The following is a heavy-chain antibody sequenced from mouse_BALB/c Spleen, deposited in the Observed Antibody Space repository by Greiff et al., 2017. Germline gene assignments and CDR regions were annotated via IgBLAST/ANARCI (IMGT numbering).Heavy chain of an antibody. CDR1: GYTFTSYY. Sequence: VQLQQSGPELVKPGASVRISCKASGYTFTSYYIHWVKQRPGQGLEWIGWIYPGNVNTKYNEKFKGKATLTADKSSSTAYMQLSSLTSEDSAVYFCARGGYDGYPYAMDYWGQGTSVTVSS. CDR3: ARGGYDGYPYAMDY. D-gene: IGHD2-3*01. V-gene: IGHV1S56*01. J-gene: IGHJ4*01. CDR2: IYPGNVNT.